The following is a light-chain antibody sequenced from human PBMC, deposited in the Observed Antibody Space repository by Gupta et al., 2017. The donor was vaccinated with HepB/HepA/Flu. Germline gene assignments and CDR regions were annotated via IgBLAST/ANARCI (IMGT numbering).Light chain of an antibody. CDR3: KQGLKTPWT. Sequence: DIVMTQSPLSLPVTPGEPASISCRSSQSRLHSNGNNYLDWYLQKPGQSPHLLIYLGSNRASGVPDRFSGSGSGTDFTLKISRVEAEDVGVYYCKQGLKTPWTFGQGTKVEIK. V-gene: IGKV2-28*01. J-gene: IGKJ1*01. CDR1: QSRLHSNGNNY. CDR2: LGS.